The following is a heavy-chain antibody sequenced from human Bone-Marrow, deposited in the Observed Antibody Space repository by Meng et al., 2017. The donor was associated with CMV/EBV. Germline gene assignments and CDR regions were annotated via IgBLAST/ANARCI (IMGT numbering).Heavy chain of an antibody. CDR2: ISSSSSYI. V-gene: IGHV3-21*01. CDR1: GFTFSSYS. Sequence: GGSLRLSCAASGFTFSSYSMNWVRQAPGKGLEWVSSISSSSSYIYYADSVKGRFTISRDNAKNSLYLQMKSLRAEDTAVYYCARDDGSTWAIPYWGQGTLVTVSS. D-gene: IGHD2-2*01. J-gene: IGHJ1*01. CDR3: ARDDGSTWAIPY.